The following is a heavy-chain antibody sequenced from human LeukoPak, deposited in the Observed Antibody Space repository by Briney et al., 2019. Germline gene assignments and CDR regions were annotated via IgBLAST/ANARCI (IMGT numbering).Heavy chain of an antibody. CDR1: GYTFTSYD. CDR2: MNPNSGNT. V-gene: IGHV1-8*01. D-gene: IGHD2-2*03. J-gene: IGHJ4*02. CDR3: ARVVDIVVVPAAIPAAYFDY. Sequence: ASVKVSCKASGYTFTSYDINWVRQATGQGLEWMGWMNPNSGNTGYAQKFQGRVTMTRNSSISTAYMELSSLRSEDTAVYYCARVVDIVVVPAAIPAAYFDYWGQGTLVTVSS.